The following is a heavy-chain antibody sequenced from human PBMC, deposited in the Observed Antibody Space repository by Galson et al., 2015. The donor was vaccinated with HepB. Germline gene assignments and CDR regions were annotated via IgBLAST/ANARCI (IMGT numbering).Heavy chain of an antibody. CDR3: ARDYYYDSSGYYYDWYFDL. Sequence: SLRLSCAASGFTFSSYAMHWVRQAPGKGLEWVAVISYDGSNKYYADSVKGRFTISRDNSKNTLYLQMNSLRAEDTAVYYCARDYYYDSSGYYYDWYFDLWGRGTLVTVSS. CDR2: ISYDGSNK. D-gene: IGHD3-22*01. J-gene: IGHJ2*01. V-gene: IGHV3-30*04. CDR1: GFTFSSYA.